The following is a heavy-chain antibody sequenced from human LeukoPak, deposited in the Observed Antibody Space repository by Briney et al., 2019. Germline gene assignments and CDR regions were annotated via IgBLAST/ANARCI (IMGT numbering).Heavy chain of an antibody. J-gene: IGHJ6*03. CDR3: ARAHDYSNYESSYYYYYYMDV. CDR2: MNPNSGNT. V-gene: IGHV1-8*01. CDR1: GYTFTSYD. Sequence: ASVKVSCKASGYTFTSYDINWVRQATGRGLEWMGWMNPNSGNTGYAQKFQGRVTITADESTSTAYMELSSLRSEDTAVYYCARAHDYSNYESSYYYYYYMDVWGKGTTVTVSS. D-gene: IGHD4-11*01.